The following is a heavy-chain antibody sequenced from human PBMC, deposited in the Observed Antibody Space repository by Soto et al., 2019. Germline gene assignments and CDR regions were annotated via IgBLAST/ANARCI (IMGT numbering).Heavy chain of an antibody. Sequence: PGWSLRLSCAASGFTFSDYYMSWIRQAPGKGLEWVSYISSSGSTIYYADSVKGRFTISRDNAKNSLYMQMNSLRAEDTAVYYCARDSYDSSGYSHFQHWGQGTLVTVSA. CDR3: ARDSYDSSGYSHFQH. D-gene: IGHD3-22*01. J-gene: IGHJ1*01. V-gene: IGHV3-11*01. CDR2: ISSSGSTI. CDR1: GFTFSDYY.